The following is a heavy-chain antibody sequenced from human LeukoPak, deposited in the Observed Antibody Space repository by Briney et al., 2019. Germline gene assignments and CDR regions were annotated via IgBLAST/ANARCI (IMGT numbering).Heavy chain of an antibody. D-gene: IGHD3-16*01. CDR3: ARDYAGADDAFDI. V-gene: IGHV4-61*02. CDR1: GGSISSGSYY. CDR2: IYTSGST. Sequence: PSQTLSLTCTVSGGSISSGSYYWSWIRQPAGKGLEWIGRIYTSGSTNYNPSLKSRVTISVDTSKNQFSLKLSSVTAADTAVYYCARDYAGADDAFDIWGQGTMVTVSS. J-gene: IGHJ3*02.